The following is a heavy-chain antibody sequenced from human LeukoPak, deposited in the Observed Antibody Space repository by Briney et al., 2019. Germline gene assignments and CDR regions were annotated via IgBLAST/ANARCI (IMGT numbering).Heavy chain of an antibody. J-gene: IGHJ5*02. D-gene: IGHD1-1*01. CDR3: AKGNEVDP. V-gene: IGHV3-30*02. Sequence: GGSLRLSCAASGFIFSNYGMHWVRQAPGKGLEWVAFIRHNGTNENYADSVKGRFTISRDNSKKLLYLQMSSLRIEDTAVYYCAKGNEVDPWGQGTLVTVSS. CDR2: IRHNGTNE. CDR1: GFIFSNYG.